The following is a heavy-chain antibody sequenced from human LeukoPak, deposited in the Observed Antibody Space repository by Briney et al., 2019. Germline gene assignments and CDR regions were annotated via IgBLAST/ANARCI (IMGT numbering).Heavy chain of an antibody. CDR3: ARGRLDYYDSSGYHAFDI. J-gene: IGHJ3*02. CDR2: INHSGST. Sequence: SETLSLTCAVYGGSFSGYYWSWIRQPPGKGLEWIGEINHSGSTNYNPSLKSRVTISVDTSKNQFSPKLSSVTAADTAVYYCARGRLDYYDSSGYHAFDIWGQGTMVTVSS. D-gene: IGHD3-22*01. CDR1: GGSFSGYY. V-gene: IGHV4-34*01.